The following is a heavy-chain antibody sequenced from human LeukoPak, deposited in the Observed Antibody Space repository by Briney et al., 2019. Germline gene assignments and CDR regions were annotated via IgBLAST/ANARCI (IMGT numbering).Heavy chain of an antibody. CDR1: GGSISSGGYS. CDR2: IYYSGST. Sequence: PSETLSLTCAVSGGSISSGGYSWSWIRQPPGKGLEWIGSIYYSGSTYYNPSLKSRVTISVDTSKNQFSLKLSSVTAADTAVYYCARARIQPKFDYWGQGTLVTVSS. CDR3: ARARIQPKFDY. D-gene: IGHD5-18*01. J-gene: IGHJ4*02. V-gene: IGHV4-39*07.